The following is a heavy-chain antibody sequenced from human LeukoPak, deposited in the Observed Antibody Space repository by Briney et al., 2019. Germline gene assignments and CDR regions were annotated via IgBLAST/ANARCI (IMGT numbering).Heavy chain of an antibody. CDR3: ARVASVRSAFDI. D-gene: IGHD3-16*01. Sequence: ASVKVSCKASVYTFTWYYMHWVRQAPGQGLEWMGCINPNRGGTNYAQKFQGWVTMTRDTSISTAYMELSRLRSDDPGVYYCARVASVRSAFDIWGQGTMVTVSS. CDR1: VYTFTWYY. J-gene: IGHJ3*02. CDR2: INPNRGGT. V-gene: IGHV1-2*04.